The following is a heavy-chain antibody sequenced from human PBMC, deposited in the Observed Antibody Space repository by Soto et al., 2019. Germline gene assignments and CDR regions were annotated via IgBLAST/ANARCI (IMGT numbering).Heavy chain of an antibody. Sequence: GASVKVSCKASGYTFTSYGISWVRQAPGQGLEWMGWISAYNGNTNYAQKLQGRVTMTTDTSTSTAYMELRSLRSDDTAVYYCARDLSMRYFDWLDAFDIWGQGTMVTVS. J-gene: IGHJ3*02. CDR2: ISAYNGNT. CDR1: GYTFTSYG. D-gene: IGHD3-9*01. CDR3: ARDLSMRYFDWLDAFDI. V-gene: IGHV1-18*01.